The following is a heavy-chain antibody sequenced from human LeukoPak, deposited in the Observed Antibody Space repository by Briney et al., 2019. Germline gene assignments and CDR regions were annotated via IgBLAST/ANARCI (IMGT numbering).Heavy chain of an antibody. CDR2: INHSGST. Sequence: SETLSLTCAVYGGSFSGYYWSWIRQPPGKGLKRIGEINHSGSTNYNPSLKSRVTISVDTSKNQFSLKLSSVTAADTAVYYCARGRDSSGYYAGDFDYWGQGTLVTVSS. V-gene: IGHV4-34*01. D-gene: IGHD3-22*01. J-gene: IGHJ4*02. CDR3: ARGRDSSGYYAGDFDY. CDR1: GGSFSGYY.